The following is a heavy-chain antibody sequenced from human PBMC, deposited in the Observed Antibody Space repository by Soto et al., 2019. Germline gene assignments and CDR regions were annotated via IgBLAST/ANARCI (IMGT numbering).Heavy chain of an antibody. Sequence: SLRLSCAASGFTFSRYGMHWVRQAPGKGLEWVAVISYDGSNKYYADSVKGRFTISRDNSKNTLYLQMNSLRAEDTAVYYCAKDIRWSTVHWGGMDVWGQGSTVIVSS. CDR3: AKDIRWSTVHWGGMDV. D-gene: IGHD7-27*01. CDR1: GFTFSRYG. CDR2: ISYDGSNK. V-gene: IGHV3-30*18. J-gene: IGHJ6*02.